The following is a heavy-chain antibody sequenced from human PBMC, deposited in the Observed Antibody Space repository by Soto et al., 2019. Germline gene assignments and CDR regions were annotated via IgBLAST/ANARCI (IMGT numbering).Heavy chain of an antibody. CDR2: IYNDGTYS. CDR3: TRGPRPISTGTGAY. CDR1: GFIFKMYW. V-gene: IGHV3-74*01. Sequence: GGSLRLSCAASGFIFKMYWMHWVRQSPGKGLVWISRIYNDGTYSDYADSVRGRFTISRDNVNDTLYLQMNNLRAEDSGLYYCTRGPRPISTGTGAYWGQGTQVTVS. D-gene: IGHD3-10*01. J-gene: IGHJ4*02.